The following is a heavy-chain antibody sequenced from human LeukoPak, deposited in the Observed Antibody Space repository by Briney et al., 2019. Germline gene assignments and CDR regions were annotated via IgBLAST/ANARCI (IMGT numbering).Heavy chain of an antibody. J-gene: IGHJ4*02. V-gene: IGHV3-7*04. Sequence: GRSLRLSCAASGFTLRNHGMHWVRQAPGKGLEWVANIKQDGSEKYYVDSVKGRFTISRDNAKNSLYLQMNSLRAEDTAVYYCARDLEVTAIPSFDYWGQGTVVSVSS. CDR3: ARDLEVTAIPSFDY. CDR2: IKQDGSEK. D-gene: IGHD2-21*02. CDR1: GFTLRNHG.